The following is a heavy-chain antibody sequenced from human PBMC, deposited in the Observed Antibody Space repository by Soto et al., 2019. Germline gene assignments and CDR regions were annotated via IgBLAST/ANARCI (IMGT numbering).Heavy chain of an antibody. V-gene: IGHV4-59*12. Sequence: SETLSRTGSVSGGSISSFYWSWIRQPPGEGLEWIAYVYYSGSTNYNPSLKSRVAISVDTSKNQFSLKLSSVTAADTTVYYCGRGPGLEDIVVVVAAMNAKGDAFDIWGQGTMVTVSS. CDR3: GRGPGLEDIVVVVAAMNAKGDAFDI. CDR2: VYYSGST. D-gene: IGHD2-15*01. J-gene: IGHJ3*02. CDR1: GGSISSFY.